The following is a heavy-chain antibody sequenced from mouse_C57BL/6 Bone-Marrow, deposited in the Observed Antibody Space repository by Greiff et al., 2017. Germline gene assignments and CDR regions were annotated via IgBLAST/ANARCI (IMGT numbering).Heavy chain of an antibody. CDR3: ARHYYGSSYYAMDY. V-gene: IGHV5-12-2*01. CDR2: TSNGGGST. J-gene: IGHJ4*01. D-gene: IGHD1-1*01. CDR1: GFTFSSYT. Sequence: EVMLVESGGGLVQPGGSLKLSCAASGFTFSSYTMSWVRQTPEKRLEWVADTSNGGGSTYYPDTVKCRFTISRDNAKNPQYLQMRSLKAEDTAMYYCARHYYGSSYYAMDYWGQGTSVTVSS.